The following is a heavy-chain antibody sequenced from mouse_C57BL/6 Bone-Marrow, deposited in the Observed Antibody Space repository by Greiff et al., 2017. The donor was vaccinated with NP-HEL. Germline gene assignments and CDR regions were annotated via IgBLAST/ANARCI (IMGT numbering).Heavy chain of an antibody. D-gene: IGHD4-1*01. CDR2: IWRGGST. CDR1: GFSLTSYG. V-gene: IGHV2-5*01. CDR3: AKKGTGTYAMDD. J-gene: IGHJ4*01. Sequence: VHLVESGPGLVQPSQSLSITCTVSGFSLTSYGVHWVRQSPGKGLEWLGVIWRGGSTDYNAAFMSRLSITMDNSKSQVFFKMNSLQADDTAIYYCAKKGTGTYAMDDWGQGTSVTVSS.